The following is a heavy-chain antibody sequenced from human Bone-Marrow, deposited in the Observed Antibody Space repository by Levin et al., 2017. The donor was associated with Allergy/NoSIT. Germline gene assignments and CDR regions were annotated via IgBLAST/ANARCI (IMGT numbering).Heavy chain of an antibody. D-gene: IGHD3-10*01. CDR2: IYYSGST. J-gene: IGHJ5*02. CDR1: GGSISSSSYY. CDR3: ARVRRGVSRSGSSNWFDP. Sequence: SQTLSLTCTVSGGSISSSSYYWGWIRQPPGKGLEWIGSIYYSGSTYYNPSLKSRVTISVDTSKNQFSLKLSSVTAADTAVYYCARVRRGVSRSGSSNWFDPWGQGTLVTVSS. V-gene: IGHV4-39*07.